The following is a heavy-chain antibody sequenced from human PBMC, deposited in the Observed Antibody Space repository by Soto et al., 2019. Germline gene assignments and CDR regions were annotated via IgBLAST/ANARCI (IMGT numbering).Heavy chain of an antibody. D-gene: IGHD4-17*01. CDR3: ARELEDDYGDWFDY. Sequence: PSETLSLTCTVSGGSISSYYWSWIRQPPGKGLEWIGYIYYSGSTNYNPSLKSRVTISVDTSKNQFSLKLSSVTAADTAVYYCARELEDDYGDWFDYWGQGTLVTVSS. V-gene: IGHV4-59*01. CDR1: GGSISSYY. CDR2: IYYSGST. J-gene: IGHJ4*02.